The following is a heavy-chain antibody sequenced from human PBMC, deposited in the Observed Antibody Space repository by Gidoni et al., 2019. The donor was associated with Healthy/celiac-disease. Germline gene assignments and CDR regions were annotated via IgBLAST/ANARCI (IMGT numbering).Heavy chain of an antibody. J-gene: IGHJ3*02. CDR2: IIPSFGTA. Sequence: QVQLVQSGAEVKKPGSSVKVSCKASGGTFSSYAISWVRQAPGQGLEWMGGIIPSFGTANYAQKFQGRVTITADKSTSTAYMELSSLRSEDTAVYYCARDIAVAGTVWHDAFDIWGQGTMVTVSS. V-gene: IGHV1-69*06. CDR3: ARDIAVAGTVWHDAFDI. D-gene: IGHD6-19*01. CDR1: GGTFSSYA.